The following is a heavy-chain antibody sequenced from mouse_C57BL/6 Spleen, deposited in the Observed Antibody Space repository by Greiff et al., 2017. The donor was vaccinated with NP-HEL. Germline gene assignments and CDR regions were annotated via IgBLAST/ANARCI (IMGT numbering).Heavy chain of an antibody. Sequence: EVKLMESGGDLVKPGGSLKLSCAASGFTFSSYGMSWVRQTPDKRLEWVATISSGGSYTYYPDSVKGRFTISRDNAKNTLYLQMSSLKSEDTAMYYCALMIGNYNDYAMDYWGPGTSVTVSS. CDR1: GFTFSSYG. V-gene: IGHV5-6*01. D-gene: IGHD2-1*01. CDR3: ALMIGNYNDYAMDY. J-gene: IGHJ4*01. CDR2: ISSGGSYT.